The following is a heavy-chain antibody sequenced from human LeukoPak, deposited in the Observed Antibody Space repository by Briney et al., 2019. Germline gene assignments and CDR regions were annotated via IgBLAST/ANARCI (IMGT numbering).Heavy chain of an antibody. J-gene: IGHJ5*02. Sequence: RSGGSLRLSCAASGFTFSSYAMSWVRQAPGKGLEWVSTISGGGSSTYYADSVKGRFTTSRDNSKNTLYLQMNSLRAEDTAVYYCAKGPEAGTAAWGQGTLVTVSS. CDR3: AKGPEAGTAA. D-gene: IGHD1-1*01. V-gene: IGHV3-23*01. CDR1: GFTFSSYA. CDR2: ISGGGSST.